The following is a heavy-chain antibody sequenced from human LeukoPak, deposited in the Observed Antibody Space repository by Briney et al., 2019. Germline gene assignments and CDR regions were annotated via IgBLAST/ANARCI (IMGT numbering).Heavy chain of an antibody. CDR3: AGGLVDTAMVD. V-gene: IGHV3-48*03. CDR1: GFTFSSCE. D-gene: IGHD5-18*01. J-gene: IGHJ4*02. CDR2: ISSSGSTI. Sequence: GGSLRLSCAASGFTFSSCEMNWVRQAPGKGLEWVSYISSSGSTIYYADSVKGRFTISRDNAKNSLYLQMNSLRAEDTAVYYCAGGLVDTAMVDWGQGTLVTVSS.